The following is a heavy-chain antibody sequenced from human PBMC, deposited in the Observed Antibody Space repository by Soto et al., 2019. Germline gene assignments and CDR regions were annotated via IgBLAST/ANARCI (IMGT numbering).Heavy chain of an antibody. CDR2: INADNGNT. D-gene: IGHD6-19*01. CDR3: ASGDSSAWYYYGMDV. J-gene: IGHJ6*02. CDR1: GNTFSNYA. Sequence: GASVKVSCKASGNTFSNYAMRWVRQAPGQRLEWMAWINADNGNTYYSQKFQGRVTITRDTSTNTAYLELSSLRSEDTAVYYCASGDSSAWYYYGMDVWGLGTTVTVSS. V-gene: IGHV1-3*01.